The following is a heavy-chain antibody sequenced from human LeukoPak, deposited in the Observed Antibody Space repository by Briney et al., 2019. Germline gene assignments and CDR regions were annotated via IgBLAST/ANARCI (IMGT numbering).Heavy chain of an antibody. V-gene: IGHV4-30-4*01. D-gene: IGHD3-10*01. CDR2: IYYSGST. CDR1: GGSISRGDYY. J-gene: IGHJ4*02. CDR3: ARLILRGDFFDY. Sequence: SQTLSLTCTVSGGSISRGDYYWSWIRQPPGEGLEWIGYIYYSGSTSYNPSLKSRVTISVDTSKNQFSLKLSSVTAADTAVYYCARLILRGDFFDYWGQGTLVTGSS.